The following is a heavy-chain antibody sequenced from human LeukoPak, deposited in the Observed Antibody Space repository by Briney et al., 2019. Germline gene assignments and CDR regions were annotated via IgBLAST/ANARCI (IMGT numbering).Heavy chain of an antibody. CDR1: GYTFTSNG. Sequence: GASVKVSCKASGYTFTSNGSSWVRQAPGKGVEWMGWISANSGNTNYAQKMQGRVTMTTETSSSTAYMELRNLRSDDTAVYYCARDKNYRFDYWGQGTLVTVSS. CDR3: ARDKNYRFDY. V-gene: IGHV1-18*01. CDR2: ISANSGNT. D-gene: IGHD5-24*01. J-gene: IGHJ4*02.